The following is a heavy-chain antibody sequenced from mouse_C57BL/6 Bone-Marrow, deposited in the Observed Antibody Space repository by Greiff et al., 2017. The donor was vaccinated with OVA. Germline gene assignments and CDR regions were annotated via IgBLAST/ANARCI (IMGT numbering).Heavy chain of an antibody. CDR2: ISYDGSN. V-gene: IGHV3-6*01. D-gene: IGHD2-3*01. CDR1: GYSITSGYY. J-gene: IGHJ2*01. CDR3: ARGDGVDY. Sequence: ESGPGLVKPSQSLSLTCSVTGYSITSGYYWNWIRQFPGNKLEWMGYISYDGSNNYNPSLKNRISITRDTSKNQFFLKLNSVTTEDTATYYCARGDGVDYWGQGTTLTVSS.